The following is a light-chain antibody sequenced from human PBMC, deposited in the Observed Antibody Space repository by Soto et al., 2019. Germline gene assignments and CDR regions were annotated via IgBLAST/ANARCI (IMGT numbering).Light chain of an antibody. V-gene: IGKV3-20*01. CDR2: GTS. Sequence: VLTQSPGTLSLSPGERATLSCRASQSVTRNYLAWYQQKPGQAPRLLIYGTSTRATGIPDRFSGSGSGSDFTLSISRLEPEDFAVYYCQQYGSSPITFGQGTRLEIK. J-gene: IGKJ5*01. CDR3: QQYGSSPIT. CDR1: QSVTRNY.